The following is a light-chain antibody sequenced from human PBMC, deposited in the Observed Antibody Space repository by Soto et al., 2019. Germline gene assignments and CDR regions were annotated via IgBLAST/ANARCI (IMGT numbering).Light chain of an antibody. CDR2: GNS. V-gene: IGLV1-40*01. CDR1: SSNIGAGYD. Sequence: QSVLTQPPSVSGAPGQRVTISCTGSSSNIGAGYDVHWYQQLPGTAPKLLIYGNSNRPSGVPVRFSGSKSGTSASLAITGLQAEDEADYYCHSYDSSLSAVVFGGGTKVTVL. CDR3: HSYDSSLSAVV. J-gene: IGLJ2*01.